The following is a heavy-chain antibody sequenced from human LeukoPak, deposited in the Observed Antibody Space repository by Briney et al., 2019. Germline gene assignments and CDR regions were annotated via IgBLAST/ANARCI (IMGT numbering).Heavy chain of an antibody. V-gene: IGHV1-2*02. CDR1: GYTFTGYY. CDR2: INPNSGGT. CDR3: ARDSEHGSGTAFDY. J-gene: IGHJ4*02. D-gene: IGHD3-10*01. Sequence: ASVKVSCKASGYTFTGYYMHWVRQAPGQGLEWMGWINPNSGGTNYAQKFQGRVTMTRDTSISTAYMELSRLRSDDTAVYYCARDSEHGSGTAFDYWGQGTLVTVSS.